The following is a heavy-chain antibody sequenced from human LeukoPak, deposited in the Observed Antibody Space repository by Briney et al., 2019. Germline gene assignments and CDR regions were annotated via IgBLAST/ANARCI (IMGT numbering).Heavy chain of an antibody. CDR2: IYNSRST. Sequence: NPSENLSLTCSVSGCSLSTYYWTWLRQPPGKGLVWIVFIYNSRSTNYNPSLRSRVTISDDTSNNHFSLVLKSVTAADTAVYYCARRNILTEGEAFDIWGQGTMVTVSS. D-gene: IGHD3-9*01. V-gene: IGHV4-4*09. CDR1: GCSLSTYY. J-gene: IGHJ3*02. CDR3: ARRNILTEGEAFDI.